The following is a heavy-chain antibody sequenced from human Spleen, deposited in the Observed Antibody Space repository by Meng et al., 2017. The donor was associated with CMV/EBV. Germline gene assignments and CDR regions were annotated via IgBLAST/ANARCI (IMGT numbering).Heavy chain of an antibody. D-gene: IGHD6-6*01. CDR1: GSSHSSYY. CDR3: AGQYSSAYYSDY. J-gene: IGHJ4*02. V-gene: IGHV4-34*01. CDR2: IRHGGNTT. Sequence: TCGLYGSSHSSYYWRWIRQTRGEGMGWIRDIRHGGNTTNYNPSLKSRITITIDTSKKQYSLKLSAVTAADTAVYYCAGQYSSAYYSDYWGQGTLVTVSS.